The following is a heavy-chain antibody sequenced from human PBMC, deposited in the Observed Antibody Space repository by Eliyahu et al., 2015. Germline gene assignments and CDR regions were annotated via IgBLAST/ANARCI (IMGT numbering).Heavy chain of an antibody. D-gene: IGHD1-26*01. CDR1: GFXFXSXG. CDR3: AKDRSIVGATVSSGAFDI. V-gene: IGHV3-30*02. CDR2: IRYDGSNK. Sequence: QVQLVESGGGVVQPGGSLRLSCAASGFXFXSXGMPWVRQAPGKGLEGVAFIRYDGSNKYYADSVKGRFTISRDNSKNTLYLQMNSLRAEDTAVYYCAKDRSIVGATVSSGAFDIWGQGTMVTVSS. J-gene: IGHJ3*02.